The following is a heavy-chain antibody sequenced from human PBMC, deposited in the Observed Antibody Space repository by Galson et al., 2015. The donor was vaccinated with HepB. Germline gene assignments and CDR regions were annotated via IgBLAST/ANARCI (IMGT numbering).Heavy chain of an antibody. CDR3: AREALHDLSWFDP. CDR2: MNPNSGNT. V-gene: IGHV1-8*01. CDR1: GYSFTSHD. J-gene: IGHJ5*02. D-gene: IGHD3-3*01. Sequence: SVKVSCKASGYSFTSHDINWVRQATGQGLEWMGWMNPNSGNTGFAQRFQGRVTMTRNISRGTAYLELSSLTSEDTAVYYCAREALHDLSWFDPWGQGTLVTVSS.